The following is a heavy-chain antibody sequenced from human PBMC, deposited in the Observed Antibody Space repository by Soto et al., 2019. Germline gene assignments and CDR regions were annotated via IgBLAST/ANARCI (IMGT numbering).Heavy chain of an antibody. J-gene: IGHJ5*02. CDR3: VRGGSNYAS. CDR1: GFTFSDSW. Sequence: EVQLVESGGGLVQPGGSLRRSCTASGFTFSDSWMTWVRQAPGKGLEWVARIKPDESEKKYADSLKGRFSISRDNAKNSLYLQMDSLRGEDTAVYYCVRGGSNYASWGKRTLVSFSS. CDR2: IKPDESEK. V-gene: IGHV3-7*01. D-gene: IGHD4-4*01.